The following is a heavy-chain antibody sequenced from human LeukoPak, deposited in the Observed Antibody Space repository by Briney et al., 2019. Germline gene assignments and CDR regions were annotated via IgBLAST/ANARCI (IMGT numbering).Heavy chain of an antibody. Sequence: GGSLRLSCAASGFTFSSYSMNWVRQAPGKGLEWVSSISSSSSYIYYADSVKGRFTISRGNAKNSLYLQMNSLRAEDTALYYCARDDGGYYYGSGSYYDGPSGYWGQGTLVTVSS. CDR3: ARDDGGYYYGSGSYYDGPSGY. CDR1: GFTFSSYS. CDR2: ISSSSSYI. J-gene: IGHJ4*02. V-gene: IGHV3-21*04. D-gene: IGHD3-10*01.